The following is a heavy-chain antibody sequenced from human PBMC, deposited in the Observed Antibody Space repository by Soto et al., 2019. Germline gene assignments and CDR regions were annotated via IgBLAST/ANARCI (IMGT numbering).Heavy chain of an antibody. J-gene: IGHJ4*02. V-gene: IGHV3-23*01. CDR2: ISGSGDYT. CDR3: AKVLKAVAGTYDY. Sequence: EVQLWESGGGLVQPGGSLRLSCAASGFPFRIYAMSWGRQAPGKGLEWVSAISGSGDYTYYADSVKGRFAISRDNSKNTLYLQMNSLRAEDTAVYYCAKVLKAVAGTYDYWGQGTLVTVSS. CDR1: GFPFRIYA. D-gene: IGHD6-19*01.